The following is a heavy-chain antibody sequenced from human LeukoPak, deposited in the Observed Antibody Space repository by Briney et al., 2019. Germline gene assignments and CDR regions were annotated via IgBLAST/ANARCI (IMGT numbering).Heavy chain of an antibody. Sequence: GGSLRLSCAASGFTFSNYWMTWVRQAPGKGLEWVANIKQDGTERYYVDSVKGRFTISRDNAENSLYLQMNSLRAEDTAVYYCTRDTGCPGGTCYSFYDYWGQGTLVTVSS. V-gene: IGHV3-7*01. D-gene: IGHD2-15*01. CDR1: GFTFSNYW. J-gene: IGHJ4*02. CDR3: TRDTGCPGGTCYSFYDY. CDR2: IKQDGTER.